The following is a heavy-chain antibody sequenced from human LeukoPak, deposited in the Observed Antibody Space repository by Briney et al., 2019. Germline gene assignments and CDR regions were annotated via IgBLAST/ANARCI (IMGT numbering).Heavy chain of an antibody. CDR1: GFTFSIYG. Sequence: PGGSLRLSCAASGFTFSIYGMRCVRQAPGKGLEWVSSLSGSGGTTYYADSVKSRLTISKDNAKNTLYLQMNNLRADDTAVYSCAKGPPTVMANAFHIWGQGTMVTVS. V-gene: IGHV3-23*01. D-gene: IGHD5-18*01. CDR3: AKGPPTVMANAFHI. J-gene: IGHJ3*02. CDR2: LSGSGGTT.